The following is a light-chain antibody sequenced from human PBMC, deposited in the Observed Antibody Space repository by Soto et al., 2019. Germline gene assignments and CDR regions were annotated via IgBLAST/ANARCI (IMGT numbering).Light chain of an antibody. V-gene: IGLV2-23*01. CDR3: CSYACSRYV. Sequence: QSVLTQPASVSGSPGQSITISCTGTSSDVGSYNLVSWYQQHPGKAPKLMIYEGSKRPSGVSNRFSGSKSGNTASLTISGLQAEDEADYYCCSYACSRYVFGTGTKVPS. CDR2: EGS. J-gene: IGLJ1*01. CDR1: SSDVGSYNL.